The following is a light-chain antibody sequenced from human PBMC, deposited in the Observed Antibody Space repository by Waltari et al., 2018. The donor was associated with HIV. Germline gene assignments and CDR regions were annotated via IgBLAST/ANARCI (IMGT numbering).Light chain of an antibody. CDR1: SSNIEFNY. CDR3: AAWDDRLSGRV. Sequence: QSVLTQPPSASGTPGQRVTISCSGSSSNIEFNYVSWYQQVPGTAPKLPIYKNDQWPSGVPARFSASKSGTSASLVISGLRSEDEADYYCAAWDDRLSGRVFGTGTRVTVL. J-gene: IGLJ1*01. CDR2: KND. V-gene: IGLV1-47*01.